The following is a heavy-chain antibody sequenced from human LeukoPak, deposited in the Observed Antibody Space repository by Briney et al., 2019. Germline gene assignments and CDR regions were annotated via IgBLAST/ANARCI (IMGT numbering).Heavy chain of an antibody. J-gene: IGHJ5*02. D-gene: IGHD3-22*01. CDR3: ARDRVGRRGPYYYDSSGGFDH. CDR2: IIPIFGTA. CDR1: GGTFSSYA. Sequence: SVNVSCKASGGTFSSYAISWVRQAPGQGLEWMGGIIPIFGTANYAQKFQGRVTITADESTSTAYMELSSLRSEDTAVYYCARDRVGRRGPYYYDSSGGFDHWGQGTLVTVSS. V-gene: IGHV1-69*13.